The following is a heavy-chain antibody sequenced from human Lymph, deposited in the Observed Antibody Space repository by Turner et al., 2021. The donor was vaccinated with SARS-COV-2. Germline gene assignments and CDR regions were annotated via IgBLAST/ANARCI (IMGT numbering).Heavy chain of an antibody. CDR3: ARGFDY. CDR2: IEYSGST. V-gene: IGHV4-59*01. J-gene: IGHJ4*02. Sequence: QVQLQESGPGLVKPSETLSLTCTVSGGSISSYYWSWIRQPPGKGLEWIGYIEYSGSTNYNPSLKSRVTISVDTSKNQFSLKLSSVTAADTAVYYFARGFDYWGQGTLVTVSS. CDR1: GGSISSYY.